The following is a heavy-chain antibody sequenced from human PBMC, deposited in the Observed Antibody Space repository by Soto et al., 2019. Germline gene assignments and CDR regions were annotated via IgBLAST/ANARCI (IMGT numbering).Heavy chain of an antibody. D-gene: IGHD3-3*01. CDR3: ARRGAYYDFWSGYWLREYHSCGMDF. CDR2: IYPGDSDT. Sequence: PGESLKISCKGSGYSFTSYWIGWVRQMPGKGLEWMGIIYPGDSDTRYSPSFQGQVTISADKSISTAYLQWSSLKASDTAMYYCARRGAYYDFWSGYWLREYHSCGMDFRGQGTTLSVSS. J-gene: IGHJ6*02. CDR1: GYSFTSYW. V-gene: IGHV5-51*01.